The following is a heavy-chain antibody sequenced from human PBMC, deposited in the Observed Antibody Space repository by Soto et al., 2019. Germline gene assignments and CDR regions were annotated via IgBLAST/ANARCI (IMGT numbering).Heavy chain of an antibody. CDR3: ARVSYFNGIAAAVINLLEIGY. CDR2: ISAYNGNT. V-gene: IGHV1-18*01. J-gene: IGHJ4*02. Sequence: GASVKVSWKASGYTFTSYGISWVRQAPGQGLEWMGWISAYNGNTNYAQKLQGRVTMTTDTSTSTAYMELRSLRSDDTAVYYCARVSYFNGIAAAVINLLEIGYWGQGTLVTVSS. D-gene: IGHD6-13*01. CDR1: GYTFTSYG.